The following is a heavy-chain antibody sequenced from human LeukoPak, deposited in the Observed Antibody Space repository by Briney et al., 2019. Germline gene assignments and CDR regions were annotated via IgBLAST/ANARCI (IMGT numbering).Heavy chain of an antibody. CDR2: INRNSGGT. Sequence: ASVKVSCKASGYTFTGYYMHWVRQAPGQGLEWMGWINRNSGGTNYAQKFQSRVTMTRDTSISTAYMELSRLRSDDTAVYYCARDLYYDSNGYYPYYFDYWGQGTLVTVSS. D-gene: IGHD3-22*01. J-gene: IGHJ4*02. CDR1: GYTFTGYY. CDR3: ARDLYYDSNGYYPYYFDY. V-gene: IGHV1-2*02.